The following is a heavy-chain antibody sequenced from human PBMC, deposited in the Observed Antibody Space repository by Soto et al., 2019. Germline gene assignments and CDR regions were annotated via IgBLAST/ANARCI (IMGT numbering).Heavy chain of an antibody. J-gene: IGHJ4*02. CDR2: ISYDGSNK. D-gene: IGHD3-22*01. Sequence: QVQLVEFGGGVVQPGRSLRLSCAASGFTFSSYGMHWVRQDPGKGLEWVAVISYDGSNKYYADSVKGRFTISRDNSKNSLYLHMNSLRAEDTAVYYCANHGGSDYYERALDFWGQGTLVTVSA. CDR3: ANHGGSDYYERALDF. V-gene: IGHV3-30*18. CDR1: GFTFSSYG.